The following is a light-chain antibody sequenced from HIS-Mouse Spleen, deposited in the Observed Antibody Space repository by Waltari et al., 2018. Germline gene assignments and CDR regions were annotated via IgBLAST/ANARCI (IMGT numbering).Light chain of an antibody. V-gene: IGLV3-10*01. J-gene: IGLJ2*01. CDR3: YSTDSSGNHRV. Sequence: SYELTQPPSVSVSPGQTARITCSGAALPKKYAYWYQQKSGQAPVLVIYEDSKRPAGIPGGFAGSSAGTMATLTISGAQVADEADYYCYSTDSSGNHRVFGGGTKLTVL. CDR1: ALPKKY. CDR2: EDS.